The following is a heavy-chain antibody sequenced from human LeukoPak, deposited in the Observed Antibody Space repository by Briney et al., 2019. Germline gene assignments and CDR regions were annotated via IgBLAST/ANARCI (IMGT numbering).Heavy chain of an antibody. CDR2: INHSGST. D-gene: IGHD6-13*01. Sequence: SEALSLTCAVYGGSFSGYYWSWIRQPPGKGLEWIGEINHSGSTNYNPSLKSRVTISVDTSKNQFSLKLSSVTAADTAVYYCARTHSSSWYRSPYWFDPWGQGTLVTVSS. V-gene: IGHV4-34*01. CDR3: ARTHSSSWYRSPYWFDP. J-gene: IGHJ5*02. CDR1: GGSFSGYY.